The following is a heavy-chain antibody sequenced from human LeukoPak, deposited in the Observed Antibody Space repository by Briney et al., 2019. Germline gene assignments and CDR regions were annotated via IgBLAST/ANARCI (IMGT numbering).Heavy chain of an antibody. CDR2: ISYDGSNK. CDR1: GFTFSSYG. CDR3: ARALGRHDAFDI. Sequence: GGSLRLSCAASGFTFSSYGMHWVRQAPGKGLEWVAVISYDGSNKYYADSVKGRFTISRDNAKNSLYLQMNSLRAEDTAVYYCARALGRHDAFDIWGQGTMVTVSS. V-gene: IGHV3-30*12. J-gene: IGHJ3*02.